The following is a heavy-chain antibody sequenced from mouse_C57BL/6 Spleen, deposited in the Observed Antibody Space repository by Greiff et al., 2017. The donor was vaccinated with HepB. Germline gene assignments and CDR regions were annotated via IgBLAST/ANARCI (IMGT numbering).Heavy chain of an antibody. CDR3: ARGMEYYSNYGYAMDY. D-gene: IGHD2-5*01. Sequence: QVQLQQSGAELVKPGASVKMSCKASGYTFTSYWITWVKQRPGQGLEWIGDIYPGSGSTNYNEKFKSKATLTVDTSSSTAYMQLSSLTSEDSAVYYCARGMEYYSNYGYAMDYWGQGTSVTVSS. CDR2: IYPGSGST. V-gene: IGHV1-55*01. CDR1: GYTFTSYW. J-gene: IGHJ4*01.